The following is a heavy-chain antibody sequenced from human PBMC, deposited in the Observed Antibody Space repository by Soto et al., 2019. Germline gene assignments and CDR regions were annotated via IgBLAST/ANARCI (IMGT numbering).Heavy chain of an antibody. J-gene: IGHJ6*02. V-gene: IGHV1-18*01. CDR2: ISPDKGNT. CDR1: GYTFSDYG. CDR3: VRDRRTGYVSLGMDV. Sequence: QVQVVQSGAEVKNPGASVKVSCKTSGYTFSDYGISWVRQAPGQGLEWMGWISPDKGNTKYAQKFQDRVIMITDTSTSIAYMELRSLRSDDTAVYYCVRDRRTGYVSLGMDVWGQGTTVTVSS. D-gene: IGHD3-9*01.